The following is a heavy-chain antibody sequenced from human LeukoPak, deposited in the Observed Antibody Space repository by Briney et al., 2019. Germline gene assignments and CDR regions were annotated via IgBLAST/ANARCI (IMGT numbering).Heavy chain of an antibody. CDR3: ARVSMSRSNWFDP. J-gene: IGHJ5*02. CDR2: IYYSGST. Sequence: SETLSLTCTVSGGSISSSSYYWGWIRQPPGRGLEWIGSIYYSGSTYYNPSLKSRVTISVDTSKNQFSLKLSSVTAADTAVYYCARVSMSRSNWFDPWGQGTLVTVSS. CDR1: GGSISSSSYY. V-gene: IGHV4-39*01. D-gene: IGHD2/OR15-2a*01.